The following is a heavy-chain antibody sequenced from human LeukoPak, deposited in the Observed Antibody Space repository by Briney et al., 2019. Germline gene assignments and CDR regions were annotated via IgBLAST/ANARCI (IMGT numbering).Heavy chain of an antibody. V-gene: IGHV4-34*01. J-gene: IGHJ4*02. CDR2: INHSGST. CDR1: GGSFSGYY. CDR3: ARNSYSYGYLTGYYFDF. Sequence: RSSETLSLTCAVYGGSFSGYYWSWIRQSPGKGLEWIGEINHSGSTNYNPSLKSRVTVSVDTSQNQFSLNLSSVTAADTAVYYCARNSYSYGYLTGYYFDFWGQGTLVTVSS. D-gene: IGHD5-18*01.